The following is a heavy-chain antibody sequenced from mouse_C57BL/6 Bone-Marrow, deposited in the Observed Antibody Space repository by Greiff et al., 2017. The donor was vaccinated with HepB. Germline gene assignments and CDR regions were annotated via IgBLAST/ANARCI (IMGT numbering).Heavy chain of an antibody. J-gene: IGHJ1*03. V-gene: IGHV5-9-1*02. CDR2: ISSGGDYI. Sequence: EVHLVESGEGLVKPGGSLKLSCAASGFTFSSYAMSWVRQTPEKRLEWVAYISSGGDYIYYADTVKGRFTISRDNARNTLYLQMSSLKSEDTAMYYCTREGSSPHWYFDVWGTGTTVTVSS. CDR1: GFTFSSYA. CDR3: TREGSSPHWYFDV. D-gene: IGHD1-1*01.